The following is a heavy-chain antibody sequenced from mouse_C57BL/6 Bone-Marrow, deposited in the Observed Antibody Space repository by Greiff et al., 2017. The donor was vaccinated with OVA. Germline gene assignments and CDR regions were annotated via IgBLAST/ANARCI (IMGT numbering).Heavy chain of an antibody. V-gene: IGHV1-55*01. D-gene: IGHD1-1*01. Sequence: QVQLQQPGAELVKPGASVKMSCKASGYTFTSYWITWVKQRPGQGLEWIGDIYPGSGSTNYNEKFKSKATLTVDTSSSTAYMQLSSLTSEDSAVYYGSRTPTVVAPYWYFDVWGTGTTVTVSS. J-gene: IGHJ1*03. CDR1: GYTFTSYW. CDR2: IYPGSGST. CDR3: SRTPTVVAPYWYFDV.